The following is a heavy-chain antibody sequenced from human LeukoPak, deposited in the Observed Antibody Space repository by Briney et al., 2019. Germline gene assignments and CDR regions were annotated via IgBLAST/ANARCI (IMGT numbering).Heavy chain of an antibody. CDR3: ARVRKRHSSSWYVDYYYGMDV. CDR2: IYHSGTT. D-gene: IGHD6-13*01. CDR1: GESISSTNW. Sequence: SETLSLTCAVSGESISSTNWWSWVRQPPGKGLEWIGEIYHSGTTNYNPSLKSRVTISVDTSKNQFSLKLSSVTAADTAVYYCARVRKRHSSSWYVDYYYGMDVWGQGTTVTVSS. J-gene: IGHJ6*02. V-gene: IGHV4-4*02.